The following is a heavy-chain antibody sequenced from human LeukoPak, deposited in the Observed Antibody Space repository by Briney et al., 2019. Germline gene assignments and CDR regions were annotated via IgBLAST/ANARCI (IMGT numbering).Heavy chain of an antibody. J-gene: IGHJ4*02. V-gene: IGHV3-74*01. CDR1: GFTFISYG. Sequence: GGSLRLSCAASGFTFISYGMQWVRQAPGKGLVWVSRINTDGSSTSYADSVKGRFTISRDNSKNTLYLQMNSLGAEDTALYYCAKDVRGYNRPFDYWGQGTLVTVSS. D-gene: IGHD3-10*02. CDR2: INTDGSST. CDR3: AKDVRGYNRPFDY.